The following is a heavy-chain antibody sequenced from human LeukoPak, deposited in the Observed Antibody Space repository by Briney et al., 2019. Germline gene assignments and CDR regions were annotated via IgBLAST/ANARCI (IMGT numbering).Heavy chain of an antibody. CDR1: GYTFTSYS. CDR2: MNPNSGNT. V-gene: IGHV1-8*02. J-gene: IGHJ3*02. Sequence: ASVNVSCKASGYTFTSYSFTWVRQPPGQGREWMGWMNPNSGNTGYAQKFQGRVTMPRNTSISTAYMELSSLRSEDTAVYYCARGCSSTSCARRAFDIWGQGTMVTVSS. D-gene: IGHD2-2*01. CDR3: ARGCSSTSCARRAFDI.